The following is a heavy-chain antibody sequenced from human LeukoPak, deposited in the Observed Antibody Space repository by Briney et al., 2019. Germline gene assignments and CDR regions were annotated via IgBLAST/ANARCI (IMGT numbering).Heavy chain of an antibody. Sequence: GGSLRLSCAASGFTFSDYYMSWIRQAPGKGLEWVSYISSSCSTIYYADSVKGRFTICRDNAKNSLYLQRNSLRAEDTAVYYCARDSRTLGLDFDGWGQGTLVTVSS. V-gene: IGHV3-11*01. CDR2: ISSSCSTI. D-gene: IGHD6-19*01. CDR3: ARDSRTLGLDFDG. CDR1: GFTFSDYY. J-gene: IGHJ4*02.